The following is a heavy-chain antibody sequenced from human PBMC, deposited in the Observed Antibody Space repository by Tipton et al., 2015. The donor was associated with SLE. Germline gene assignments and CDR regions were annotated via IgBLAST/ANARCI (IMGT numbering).Heavy chain of an antibody. V-gene: IGHV4-39*07. CDR1: GGSITSGSYY. CDR3: ARDPNGGYGSFDY. J-gene: IGHJ4*02. CDR2: IYYTGST. Sequence: TLSLTCPVSGGSITSGSYYWGWVRQPPGKGLEWIGSIYYTGSTYYNPSLSSRVTISVDTSNQFSLRLNSVTAADTAVYYCARDPNGGYGSFDYWGLGALVTVSS. D-gene: IGHD7-27*01.